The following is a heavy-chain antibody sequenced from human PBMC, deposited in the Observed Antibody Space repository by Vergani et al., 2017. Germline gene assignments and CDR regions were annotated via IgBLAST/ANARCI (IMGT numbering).Heavy chain of an antibody. CDR2: IYGSGNI. V-gene: IGHV4-61*02. CDR3: AGGETRTDWLDA. J-gene: IGHJ5*02. Sequence: QVQLQESGPGLVKPSQTLSLTCSVSGVSVSSTAFYWNWIRQPAGKGLEWIGRIYGSGNINHNPSLGSRVTISRDTSKNQFPLKVHSVTAADTAVYYCAGGETRTDWLDAWGQGTQVIVSS. D-gene: IGHD3-16*01. CDR1: GVSVSSTAFY.